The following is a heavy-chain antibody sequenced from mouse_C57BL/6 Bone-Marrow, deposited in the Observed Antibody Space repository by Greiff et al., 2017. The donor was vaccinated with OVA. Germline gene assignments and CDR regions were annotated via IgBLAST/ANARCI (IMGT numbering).Heavy chain of an antibody. J-gene: IGHJ1*03. CDR3: ARSRDGGSSEYYGSSHSFYCDV. V-gene: IGHV1-81*01. CDR2: IYPRSGNT. CDR1: GYTFTSYG. Sequence: QVQLQQSGAELARPGASVKLSCKASGYTFTSYGISWVKQRTGQGLEWIGEIYPRSGNTYYNEKFKGKSTLTADKSSSTAYMELRSLTSEDSAVYLCARSRDGGSSEYYGSSHSFYCDVWGKGTTVTVSS. D-gene: IGHD1-1*01.